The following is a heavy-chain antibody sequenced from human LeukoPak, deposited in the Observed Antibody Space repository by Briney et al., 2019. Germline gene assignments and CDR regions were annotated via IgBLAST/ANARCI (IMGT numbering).Heavy chain of an antibody. CDR3: AKAEYYYDSSGYYSDDYFDY. CDR1: GFTFSSYA. Sequence: GGSLRLSCAASGFTFSSYAMHWVRQAPGKGLEWVAVISYDGSNKYYADSVKGRFTISRDTSKNTLYLQMNSLRAEDTAVYYCAKAEYYYDSSGYYSDDYFDYWGQGTLVTVSS. J-gene: IGHJ4*02. V-gene: IGHV3-30-3*01. CDR2: ISYDGSNK. D-gene: IGHD3-22*01.